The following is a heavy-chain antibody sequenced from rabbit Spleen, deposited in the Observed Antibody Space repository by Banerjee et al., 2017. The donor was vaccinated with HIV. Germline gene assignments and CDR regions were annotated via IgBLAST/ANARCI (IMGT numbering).Heavy chain of an antibody. D-gene: IGHD1-1*01. J-gene: IGHJ6*01. CDR3: ARVRKDYDHFDL. Sequence: QEQLVESGGGLVRPEGSLKLSCTASGFSFSYSDYMCWVRQAPGKGLELIACIYAGSSGSTDYASWAKGRFTISKTSSTTVTLQMTSLTAADTATYFCARVRKDYDHFDLWGPGTLVTVS. CDR2: IYAGSSGST. CDR1: GFSFSYSDY. V-gene: IGHV1S45*01.